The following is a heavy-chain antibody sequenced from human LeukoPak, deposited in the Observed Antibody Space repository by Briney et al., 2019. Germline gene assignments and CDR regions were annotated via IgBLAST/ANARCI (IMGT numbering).Heavy chain of an antibody. CDR2: IYYSGST. CDR1: GGSISSSSYY. Sequence: PSETLSLTCTVSGGSISSSSYYWGWIRQPPGKGLEWIGSIYYSGSTYYNPSLKSRVTISVDTSKNQFSLELSSVTAADTAVYYCARHPRRYSASYYFDYWGQGTLVTVSS. J-gene: IGHJ4*02. CDR3: ARHPRRYSASYYFDY. D-gene: IGHD3-9*01. V-gene: IGHV4-39*01.